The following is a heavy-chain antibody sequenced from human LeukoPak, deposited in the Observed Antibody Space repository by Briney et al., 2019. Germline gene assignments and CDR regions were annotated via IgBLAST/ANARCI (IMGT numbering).Heavy chain of an antibody. Sequence: SETLSLTCAVYGGSFSGYYWSWIRQPPGKGLEWIGETNHSGSTNYNPSLKSQVTISVDTSKNQFSLKLSSVTAADTAVYYCARDADTAMVTGYYYYGMDVWGQGTTVTVSS. V-gene: IGHV4-34*01. J-gene: IGHJ6*02. CDR1: GGSFSGYY. CDR2: TNHSGST. D-gene: IGHD5-18*01. CDR3: ARDADTAMVTGYYYYGMDV.